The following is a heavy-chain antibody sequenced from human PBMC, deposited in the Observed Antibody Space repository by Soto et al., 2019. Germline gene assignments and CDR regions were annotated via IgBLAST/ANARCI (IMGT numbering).Heavy chain of an antibody. CDR1: GDSVSSNSAA. CDR3: ARDQEVAVAGNFDY. V-gene: IGHV6-1*01. CDR2: TFYRSKWYN. D-gene: IGHD6-19*01. J-gene: IGHJ4*02. Sequence: PSQTLSLTCAISGDSVSSNSAAWNWIRQSPSRGLEWLGRTFYRSKWYNDYAVSVKSRITINPDTSKNQFSLQLNSVTPEDTAVYYCARDQEVAVAGNFDYWGQGTLVTVSS.